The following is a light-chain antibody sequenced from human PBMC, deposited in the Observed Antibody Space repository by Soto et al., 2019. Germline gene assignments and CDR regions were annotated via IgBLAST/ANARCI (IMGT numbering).Light chain of an antibody. J-gene: IGKJ1*01. V-gene: IGKV1-5*03. Sequence: EIHMTQSASTLSGSVGYRFTITCRDSQTISSWLAWYQQKPGTAPKLLMYKASTLKSGVPSRFSGSGSGTEFTLTISSLQPDDFETYYCQNYNSYSEAFGQGTKVDIK. CDR3: QNYNSYSEA. CDR1: QTISSW. CDR2: KAS.